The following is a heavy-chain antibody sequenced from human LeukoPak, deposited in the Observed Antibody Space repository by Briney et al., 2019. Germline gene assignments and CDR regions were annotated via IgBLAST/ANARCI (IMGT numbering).Heavy chain of an antibody. CDR1: GGSISSGDYY. CDR2: IYYSGST. D-gene: IGHD3-22*01. CDR3: TTHSSSYSYFDY. Sequence: SETLSLTCIVSGGSISSGDYYWSWIRQPPGKGLEWIGYIYYSGSTYYNPSLKSRITMSVDTSKNQFSLKLSSVTAADTAVYYCTTHSSSYSYFDYWGQGTLVTVSS. J-gene: IGHJ4*02. V-gene: IGHV4-30-4*01.